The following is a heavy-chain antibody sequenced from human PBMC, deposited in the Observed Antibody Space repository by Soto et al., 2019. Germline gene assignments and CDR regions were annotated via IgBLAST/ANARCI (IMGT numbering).Heavy chain of an antibody. V-gene: IGHV1-69*01. D-gene: IGHD4-17*01. CDR1: GGTFSSYA. CDR2: IIPIFGTA. CDR3: ARGHVGYGDYVDLVYAFDI. Sequence: QVQLVQSGAEVKKPGSSVKVSCKASGGTFSSYAISWVRQAPGQWLEWMGGIIPIFGTANYAQKFQGRVTITADESTSTAYMELSSLRSEDTAVYYCARGHVGYGDYVDLVYAFDIWGQGTMVTVSS. J-gene: IGHJ3*02.